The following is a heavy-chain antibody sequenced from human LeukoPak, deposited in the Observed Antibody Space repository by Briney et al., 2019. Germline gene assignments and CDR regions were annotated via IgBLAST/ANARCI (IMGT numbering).Heavy chain of an antibody. V-gene: IGHV3-53*01. CDR2: IHSGGST. Sequence: GGSLRLSCAASGFTVSSNYMSWVRQAPGKGLEWVSVIHSGGSTYYADSVKGRFTISRDNSKNTLYLQMNSLRAEDTAVYYCARGIAVAGIFDYWGQGTLVTVSS. J-gene: IGHJ4*02. CDR3: ARGIAVAGIFDY. CDR1: GFTVSSNY. D-gene: IGHD6-19*01.